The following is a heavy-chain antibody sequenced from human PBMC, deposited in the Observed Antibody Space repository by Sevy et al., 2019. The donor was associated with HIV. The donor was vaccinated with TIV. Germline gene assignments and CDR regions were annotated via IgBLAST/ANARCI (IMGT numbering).Heavy chain of an antibody. CDR1: GGSISSLNYY. CDR3: ARANAYLTSDAFDL. J-gene: IGHJ3*01. V-gene: IGHV4-31*03. D-gene: IGHD1-26*01. Sequence: SETLSLTCTVSGGSISSLNYYWSWIRQHPGKGLEWIGYISYSGRTSYNPSLKNRLTISLDTSKNQFSLRLSSVTAADTALFYCARANAYLTSDAFDLWGQGTMVTVSS. CDR2: ISYSGRT.